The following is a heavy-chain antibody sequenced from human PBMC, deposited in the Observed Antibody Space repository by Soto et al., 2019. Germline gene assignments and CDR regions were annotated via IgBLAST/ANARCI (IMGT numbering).Heavy chain of an antibody. Sequence: PSETLSLTCAVYGGSFSGYYWSWIRQPPGKGLEWIGEINHSGSTNYNPSLKSRVTISVDTSKNQFSLKLSSVTAADTAVYYCARGLSPSGWYPRAPYYFDYWGQGTLVTVSS. J-gene: IGHJ4*02. CDR3: ARGLSPSGWYPRAPYYFDY. V-gene: IGHV4-34*01. CDR2: INHSGST. CDR1: GGSFSGYY. D-gene: IGHD6-19*01.